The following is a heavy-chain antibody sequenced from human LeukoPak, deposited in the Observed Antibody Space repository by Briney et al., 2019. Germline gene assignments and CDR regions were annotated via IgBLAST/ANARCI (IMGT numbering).Heavy chain of an antibody. D-gene: IGHD6-13*01. J-gene: IGHJ3*02. CDR3: ARFIAAAGGAFDI. CDR2: INHRGST. Sequence: SETLSLTCAVYGGSFSGDYWSWIRQPPGKGLEWSGEINHRGSTNYNPSLKRRVTISVDTSKNQFSLKLSSVTAADTAVYYCARFIAAAGGAFDIWGQGTMVTVSS. CDR1: GGSFSGDY. V-gene: IGHV4-34*01.